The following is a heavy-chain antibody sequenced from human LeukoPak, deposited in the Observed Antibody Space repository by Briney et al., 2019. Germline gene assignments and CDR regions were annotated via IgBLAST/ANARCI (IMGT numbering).Heavy chain of an antibody. CDR3: ARDKMAGAVTGSLFDS. D-gene: IGHD6-19*01. CDR2: ISGSGGST. V-gene: IGHV3-23*01. J-gene: IGHJ4*02. Sequence: PGGSLRLSCAASGFTFSSYAMSWVRQAPGKGLEWVSAISGSGGSTYYADSVKGRFTISRDNSKNTLYLQMNSLRAEDTAVYYCARDKMAGAVTGSLFDSWGQGTLVTVSS. CDR1: GFTFSSYA.